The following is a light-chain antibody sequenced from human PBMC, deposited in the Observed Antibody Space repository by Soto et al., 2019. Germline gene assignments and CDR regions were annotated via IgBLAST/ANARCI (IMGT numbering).Light chain of an antibody. CDR1: QYISNW. CDR2: KAS. J-gene: IGKJ1*01. V-gene: IGKV1-5*03. Sequence: DIQMTQSPSTLSASVGDRVTISCRGSQYISNWLVWYQQKPGKAPKVLLYKASSLESGVPSRFSGSGSGTVITITISSLRPDDFATYSSQQYTSPRTFGQGTKVEIQ. CDR3: QQYTSPRT.